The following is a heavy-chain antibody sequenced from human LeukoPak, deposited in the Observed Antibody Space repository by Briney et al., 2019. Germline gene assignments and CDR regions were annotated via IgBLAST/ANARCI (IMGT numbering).Heavy chain of an antibody. Sequence: GGSLRLSCAASGFTFSSYAMSWVRQAPGKGLEWVSGISAGGGTTHYADSVKGRFTISRDNSKNTLYLQMNSLRAEDTAVYYCARDPGKGWPDAFDIWGQGTVVTVSS. V-gene: IGHV3-23*01. CDR1: GFTFSSYA. CDR3: ARDPGKGWPDAFDI. J-gene: IGHJ3*02. CDR2: ISAGGGTT. D-gene: IGHD2-15*01.